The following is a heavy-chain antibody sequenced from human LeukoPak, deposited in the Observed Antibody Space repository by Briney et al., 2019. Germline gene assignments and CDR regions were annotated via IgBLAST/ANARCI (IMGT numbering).Heavy chain of an antibody. CDR1: GFTFSSYA. CDR3: AKVRDIVVVPAAMKLDY. D-gene: IGHD2-2*01. J-gene: IGHJ4*02. Sequence: GGSLRLSCAASGFTFSSYAMSWVCQAPGKGLEWVSAISGSGGSTYYADSVKGRFTISRDNSKNTLYLQMNSLRAEDTAVYYCAKVRDIVVVPAAMKLDYWGQGTLVTVSS. V-gene: IGHV3-23*01. CDR2: ISGSGGST.